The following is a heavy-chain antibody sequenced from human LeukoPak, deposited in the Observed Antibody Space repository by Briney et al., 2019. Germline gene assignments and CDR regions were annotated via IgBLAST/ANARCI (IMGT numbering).Heavy chain of an antibody. CDR1: GGSISSYY. V-gene: IGHV4-59*01. J-gene: IGHJ6*03. Sequence: PPETLSLTCTVSGGSISSYYWSWIRQPPGKGLEWIGYIYYSGSTNYNPSLKSRVTISVDTSKNQFSLKLNSVTAADTAVYYCARGDIGAYYYYMDVWGKGTTVTVSS. CDR2: IYYSGST. CDR3: ARGDIGAYYYYMDV. D-gene: IGHD2-15*01.